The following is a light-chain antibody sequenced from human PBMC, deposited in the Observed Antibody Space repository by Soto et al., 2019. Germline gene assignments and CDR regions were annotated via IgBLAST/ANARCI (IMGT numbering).Light chain of an antibody. Sequence: QSALTQPASVSGSPGQSITISCTGTSDVVGNYNLVSWYQQHPGKAPKLIIYEGNKRPSGVSNRFSGSKSANTASLTISGLRAEDEADYYCQSFDADFVIFGGGTKLTVL. J-gene: IGLJ2*01. CDR2: EGN. V-gene: IGLV2-23*01. CDR3: QSFDADFVI. CDR1: SDVVGNYNL.